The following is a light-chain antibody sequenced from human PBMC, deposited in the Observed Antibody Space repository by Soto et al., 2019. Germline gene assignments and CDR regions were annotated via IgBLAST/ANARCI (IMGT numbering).Light chain of an antibody. CDR2: ANS. Sequence: QSVLTQPPSASGTPGQRVTISCSGGSSNIGSNYAYWYRQLPGPAPKLVIYANSQQPSGVPDRFFVSKSGTSASLAISGLRSEDDADYYCATWDDSRRGVLFGGGTKLTVL. V-gene: IGLV1-47*01. CDR1: SSNIGSNY. CDR3: ATWDDSRRGVL. J-gene: IGLJ2*01.